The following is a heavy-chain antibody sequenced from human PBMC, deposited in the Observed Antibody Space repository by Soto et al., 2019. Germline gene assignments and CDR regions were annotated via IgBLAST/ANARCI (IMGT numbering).Heavy chain of an antibody. J-gene: IGHJ6*02. CDR3: AREVGSGYDWGYYYYYGMDV. CDR1: GFTFSSYS. CDR2: ISSSSSYI. Sequence: PGGSLRLSCAASGFTFSSYSMNWVRQAPGKGLEWVSSISSSSSYIYYADSVKGRFTISRDNAKNSLYLQMNSLRAEDTAVYYCAREVGSGYDWGYYYYYGMDVWGQVTTVTVSS. D-gene: IGHD5-12*01. V-gene: IGHV3-21*01.